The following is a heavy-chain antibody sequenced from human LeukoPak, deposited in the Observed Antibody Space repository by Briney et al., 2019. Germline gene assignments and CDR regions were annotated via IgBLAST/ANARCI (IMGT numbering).Heavy chain of an antibody. CDR1: GFTFSSYS. Sequence: GGSLRLSCAASGFTFSSYSMNWVRQAPGKGLEWVSSISSSSSYIYYADSVKGRFTISRDNAKNSLYLQMNSLRAEDTAVYYCARLVPAATPGGDWFDPWGQGTLVTVSS. V-gene: IGHV3-21*01. CDR2: ISSSSSYI. J-gene: IGHJ5*02. CDR3: ARLVPAATPGGDWFDP. D-gene: IGHD2-2*01.